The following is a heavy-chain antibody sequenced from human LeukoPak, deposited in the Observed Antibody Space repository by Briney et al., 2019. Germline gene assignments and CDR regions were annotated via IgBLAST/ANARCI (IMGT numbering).Heavy chain of an antibody. Sequence: GGSLRLSCAASGFTLADYYMTWIRQAPGKGLEWVSYISSSGSVIHYADSVKGRFTISRDNAKNLVYLQMKSLRAEDTAVYFCARDTTDYYYMDVWGKGTTVTVSS. CDR1: GFTLADYY. V-gene: IGHV3-11*04. CDR3: ARDTTDYYYMDV. J-gene: IGHJ6*03. D-gene: IGHD2/OR15-2a*01. CDR2: ISSSGSVI.